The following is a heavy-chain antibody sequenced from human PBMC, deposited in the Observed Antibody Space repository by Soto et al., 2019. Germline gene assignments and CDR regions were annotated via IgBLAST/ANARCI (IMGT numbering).Heavy chain of an antibody. J-gene: IGHJ4*02. CDR3: ARLPEGIAVAGTYY. Sequence: QVQLVQSGAEVKKPGASVKVSCKASGYTFTSYDINWVRQATGQGLEWMGWMKPNSGNTGYAQKFQGRVTMTRNTSISTASMELSSLRSEDTAVYYCARLPEGIAVAGTYYWGQGTLVTVSS. CDR1: GYTFTSYD. D-gene: IGHD6-19*01. V-gene: IGHV1-8*01. CDR2: MKPNSGNT.